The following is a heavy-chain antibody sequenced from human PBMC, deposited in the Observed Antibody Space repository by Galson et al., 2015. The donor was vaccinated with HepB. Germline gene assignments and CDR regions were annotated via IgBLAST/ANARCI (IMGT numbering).Heavy chain of an antibody. J-gene: IGHJ6*02. CDR2: INPSGGSK. Sequence: SVKVSCKASGYTFSSYYIHWVRQAPGQGLEWMGIINPSGGSKSPAQKLPGRATMTRDTSTSTVYMELSRLGSEDTAVYYVARDPERASGFDFGGGYSNDGYYYGMDVRGPGTPVPVS. V-gene: IGHV1-46*03. D-gene: IGHD3-3*01. CDR1: GYTFSSYY. CDR3: ARDPERASGFDFGGGYSNDGYYYGMDV.